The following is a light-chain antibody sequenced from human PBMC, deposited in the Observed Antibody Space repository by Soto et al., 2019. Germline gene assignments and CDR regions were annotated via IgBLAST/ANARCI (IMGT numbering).Light chain of an antibody. Sequence: EIVLTQSPATLSLSPGERATLSCRASQSVSSYLAWYQQKPGQAPRPLIYDASNRATGIPARFSGSGSGTDFTLTISSLEPEDFAVYYCQQRSNWGLTFGGGTKVDIK. J-gene: IGKJ4*01. CDR1: QSVSSY. CDR2: DAS. CDR3: QQRSNWGLT. V-gene: IGKV3-11*01.